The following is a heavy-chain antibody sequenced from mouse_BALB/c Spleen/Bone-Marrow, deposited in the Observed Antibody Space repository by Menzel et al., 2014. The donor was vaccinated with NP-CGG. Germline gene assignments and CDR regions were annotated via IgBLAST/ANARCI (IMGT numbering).Heavy chain of an antibody. J-gene: IGHJ3*01. D-gene: IGHD1-1*01. CDR1: GFNIKDTY. CDR2: IDPANGNT. CDR3: ANYYYGSSLFAY. V-gene: IGHV14-3*02. Sequence: VQLQQSGAELVKPGASVKLSCTASGFNIKDTYMHWVKQRPEQGLEWIGRIDPANGNTKYDPKFQGKATITADTSSNTAYLQLSSLTSEDTAVYYCANYYYGSSLFAYWGLGTLVTVSA.